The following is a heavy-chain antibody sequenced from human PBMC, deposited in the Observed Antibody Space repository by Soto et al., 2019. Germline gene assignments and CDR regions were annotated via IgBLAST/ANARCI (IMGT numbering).Heavy chain of an antibody. D-gene: IGHD4-17*01. J-gene: IGHJ4*02. CDR1: GFSLSTSGVG. V-gene: IGHV2-5*02. Sequence: SGPTPVNPTQTLTLTRTFSGFSLSTSGVGVGWIRQPPGKALEWLALIYWDDDKRYSPSLKSRLTITKDTSKNQVVLTMTNMDPVDTATYYCARKSDGDYRYYFDYWGQGTLVTVSS. CDR3: ARKSDGDYRYYFDY. CDR2: IYWDDDK.